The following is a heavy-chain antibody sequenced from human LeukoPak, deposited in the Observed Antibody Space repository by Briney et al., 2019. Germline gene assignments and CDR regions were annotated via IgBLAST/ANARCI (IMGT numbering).Heavy chain of an antibody. CDR1: GFTFSNYA. V-gene: IGHV3-23*01. CDR3: ALNSWSGYRCFDH. CDR2: ISGSGGST. J-gene: IGHJ4*02. D-gene: IGHD3-3*01. Sequence: GGSLRLSCEGSGFTFSNYAMNWVRQAPGKGLEWVSGISGSGGSTYYVDSVKGRFTISRDNSKNTLYLQMNSLRAEDTAVYYCALNSWSGYRCFDHWGQGTLVTVSS.